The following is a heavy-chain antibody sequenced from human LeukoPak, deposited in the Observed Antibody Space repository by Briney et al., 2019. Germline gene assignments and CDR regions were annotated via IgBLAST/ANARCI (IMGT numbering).Heavy chain of an antibody. D-gene: IGHD3-22*01. J-gene: IGHJ4*02. Sequence: GRSLRLSCAASGFTVSSYGMHWVRQAPGKGLVWVSRVNSDGSTSYADSVKGRFTIYRDNAKNTLYLQMNSLRAEDTAVYYCAKGYSDSTGYTKGYWGQGTLVTVFS. CDR1: GFTVSSYG. CDR3: AKGYSDSTGYTKGY. CDR2: VNSDGST. V-gene: IGHV3-74*01.